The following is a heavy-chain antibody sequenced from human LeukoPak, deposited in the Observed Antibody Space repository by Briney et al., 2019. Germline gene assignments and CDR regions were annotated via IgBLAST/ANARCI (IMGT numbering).Heavy chain of an antibody. D-gene: IGHD3-10*01. Sequence: PSETLSLTCTVSDGSISSGTYYWGWIRQPPGKGLEWLGLISYSGATYYNPPRKSRVTISVDTSKNQFSLKLSSVTAADTAVYYCAREDRRFGELDYWGQGTLVTVSS. CDR1: DGSISSGTYY. CDR3: AREDRRFGELDY. V-gene: IGHV4-39*07. J-gene: IGHJ4*02. CDR2: ISYSGAT.